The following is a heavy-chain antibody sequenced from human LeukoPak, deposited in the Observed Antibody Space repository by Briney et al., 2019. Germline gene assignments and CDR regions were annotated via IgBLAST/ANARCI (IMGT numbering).Heavy chain of an antibody. J-gene: IGHJ4*02. CDR1: GFTFSSYW. CDR3: ARVGSSSGTNYFDY. Sequence: GGSLRLSCAASGFTFSSYWMHWVRHAPGKGLVWVSHINSAGTSTGYADSVKGRVTISRDNAKKTLYLQMNSLRVEDTAVYYCARVGSSSGTNYFDYWGQGTLVTVSS. V-gene: IGHV3-74*01. D-gene: IGHD6-6*01. CDR2: INSAGTST.